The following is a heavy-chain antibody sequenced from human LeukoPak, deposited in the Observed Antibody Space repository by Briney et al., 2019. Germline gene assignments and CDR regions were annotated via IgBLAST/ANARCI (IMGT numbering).Heavy chain of an antibody. Sequence: ASVKVSCKASGYTFTSYYMHWVRQAPGQGLEWMGIINPSGGSTSYAQKFQGRVTRTRDMSTSTVYMELSSLRSEDTAVYYCARDLSIAAAGTVWLGAFDIWGQGTMVTVSS. J-gene: IGHJ3*02. D-gene: IGHD6-13*01. V-gene: IGHV1-46*01. CDR2: INPSGGST. CDR1: GYTFTSYY. CDR3: ARDLSIAAAGTVWLGAFDI.